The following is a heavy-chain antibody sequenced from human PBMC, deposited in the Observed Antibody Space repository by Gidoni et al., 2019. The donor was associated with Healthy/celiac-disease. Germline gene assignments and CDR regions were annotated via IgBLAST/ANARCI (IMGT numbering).Heavy chain of an antibody. CDR3: ARTQTPNDY. V-gene: IGHV1-69*01. J-gene: IGHJ4*02. Sequence: QVQLVQSGAEVKKPGSSVKVSCKASGGTFSRYAISWVRQAPGKGLEWMGGIIPIVGTANYAQKFQGRVTITADESTSTAYMELSSLRAEDTAVYYCARTQTPNDYWGQGTLVTVSS. CDR2: IIPIVGTA. CDR1: GGTFSRYA.